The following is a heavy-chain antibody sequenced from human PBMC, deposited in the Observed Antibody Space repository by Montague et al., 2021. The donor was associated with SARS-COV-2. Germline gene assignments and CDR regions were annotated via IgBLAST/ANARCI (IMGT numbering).Heavy chain of an antibody. J-gene: IGHJ4*02. CDR1: GFTFSSYW. D-gene: IGHD1-26*01. CDR2: ISTDGSTT. CDR3: ARVLGVGAPGYFDY. Sequence: SLRLSCAASGFTFSSYWMHWVRQAPGKGLVWLSRISTDGSTTSYADSAKSRFTISRDNAKNTLYLQMNSLRAEDTAVYYCARVLGVGAPGYFDYWGQGTLVTVSS. V-gene: IGHV3-74*01.